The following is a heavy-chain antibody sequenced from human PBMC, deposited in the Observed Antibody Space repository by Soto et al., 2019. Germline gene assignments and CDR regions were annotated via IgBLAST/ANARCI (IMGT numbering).Heavy chain of an antibody. D-gene: IGHD3-10*01. CDR2: INHSGST. CDR3: ASLYYYGSGGAFDI. Sequence: SETLXLTFTVSGGSISGYYWTWIRQPPGTGLEWIGEINHSGSTNYNPSLKSRVTISVDTSKNQFSLKLTSVTAADTAVYYCASLYYYGSGGAFDIWGQGTMVTVSS. V-gene: IGHV4-34*01. CDR1: GGSISGYY. J-gene: IGHJ3*02.